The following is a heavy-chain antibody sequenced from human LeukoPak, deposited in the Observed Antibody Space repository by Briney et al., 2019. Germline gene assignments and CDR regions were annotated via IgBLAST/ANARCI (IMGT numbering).Heavy chain of an antibody. Sequence: SGTLSLTCTVPGGSISSFFWSWVRQPPGQGLEWSGYIFYSGVANYNASLTSRVTISVDTSKNQLSLKLSSVTAADTAVYYCARVSSRDYYDSSGADAFDIWGQGTMVTVSS. CDR3: ARVSSRDYYDSSGADAFDI. V-gene: IGHV4-59*01. D-gene: IGHD3-22*01. CDR1: GGSISSFF. CDR2: IFYSGVA. J-gene: IGHJ3*02.